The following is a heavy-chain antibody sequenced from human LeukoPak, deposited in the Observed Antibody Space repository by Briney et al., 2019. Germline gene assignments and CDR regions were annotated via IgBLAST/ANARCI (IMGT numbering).Heavy chain of an antibody. Sequence: SETLSLTCTVSGGSICSHYWSWIRQPPGKGLEWIGYIYYSGSTNYNPSLKSRVTISVDTSKNQFSLKLSSVTAADTAVYYCARALRNSIMITFGGVMGETYFDYWGQGTLVTVSS. CDR2: IYYSGST. J-gene: IGHJ4*02. V-gene: IGHV4-59*11. CDR3: ARALRNSIMITFGGVMGETYFDY. D-gene: IGHD3-16*01. CDR1: GGSICSHY.